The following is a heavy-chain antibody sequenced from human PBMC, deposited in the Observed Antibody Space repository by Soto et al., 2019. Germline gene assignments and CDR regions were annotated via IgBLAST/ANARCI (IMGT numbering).Heavy chain of an antibody. V-gene: IGHV4-30-4*01. J-gene: IGHJ6*02. CDR2: IYYSGST. CDR1: GGSISSGDYY. Sequence: QVQLQESGPGLVKPSQTLSLTCTVSGGSISSGDYYWSWIRQPPGKGLEWIGVIYYSGSTYYNPSLQSRVTIAVDTSKNQFSLKLSSVTAADTAVYYCARDVYSDYRGRYYGMDVWGQGTTVTVSS. D-gene: IGHD4-17*01. CDR3: ARDVYSDYRGRYYGMDV.